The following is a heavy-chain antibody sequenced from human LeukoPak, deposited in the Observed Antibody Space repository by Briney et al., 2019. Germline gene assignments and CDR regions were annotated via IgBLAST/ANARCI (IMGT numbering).Heavy chain of an antibody. CDR3: ARGRKVFPFDY. CDR2: TYYGGTP. V-gene: IGHV4-39*01. CDR1: GASLSTRLYY. Sequence: SETLSLTCTVSGASLSTRLYYWAWIRQPPGKGLEWIASTYYGGTPYYNPSLQSRVTMSVDTSKNQFSLKLSSVTAADTAVYYCARGRKVFPFDYWGQGTLVTVSS. J-gene: IGHJ4*02.